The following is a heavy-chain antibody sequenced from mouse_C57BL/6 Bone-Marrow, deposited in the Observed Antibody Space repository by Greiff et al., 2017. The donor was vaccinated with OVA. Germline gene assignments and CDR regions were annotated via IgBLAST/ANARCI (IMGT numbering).Heavy chain of an antibody. V-gene: IGHV1-82*01. Sequence: VQLKQSGPELVKPGASVKISCKASGYAFSSSWMNWVKQRPGKGLEWIGRIYPGVGDTNYNGKFKGKATLTADKSSSTAYMQLSSLTSEDSAVYFCAPYDYGFDYWGQGTTLTVSS. CDR2: IYPGVGDT. CDR3: APYDYGFDY. D-gene: IGHD2-4*01. CDR1: GYAFSSSW. J-gene: IGHJ2*01.